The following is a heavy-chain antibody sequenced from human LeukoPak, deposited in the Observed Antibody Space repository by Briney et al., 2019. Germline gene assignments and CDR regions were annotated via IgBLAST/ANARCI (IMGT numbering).Heavy chain of an antibody. CDR1: GFTFSSYE. J-gene: IGHJ6*02. Sequence: GGSLRLSCAASGFTFSSYEMNWVRQAPGKGLEWVSYISRSGSTIYYADSVKGRFTISRDNAKNSLYLQMNSLRAEDTAVYYCARAVWVPAAIDYSYYYYYGMDVWGQGTTVTVSS. D-gene: IGHD2-2*01. V-gene: IGHV3-48*03. CDR3: ARAVWVPAAIDYSYYYYYGMDV. CDR2: ISRSGSTI.